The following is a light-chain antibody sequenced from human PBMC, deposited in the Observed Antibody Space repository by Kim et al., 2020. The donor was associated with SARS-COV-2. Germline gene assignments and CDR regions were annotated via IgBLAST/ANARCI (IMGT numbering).Light chain of an antibody. V-gene: IGLV6-57*03. CDR2: EDS. CDR1: SGNIADNY. CDR3: QSYDISNVI. Sequence: GNPVPISCTRTSGNIADNYVQWYQQRPGSAPTIVLYEDSERPSGVPDRFSGSIDTSSSSASLTISGLKTEDEADYYCQSYDISNVIFGGGTQLTVL. J-gene: IGLJ2*01.